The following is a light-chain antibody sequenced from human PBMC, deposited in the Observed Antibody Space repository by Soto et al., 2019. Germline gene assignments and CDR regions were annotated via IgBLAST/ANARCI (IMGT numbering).Light chain of an antibody. Sequence: DIQMTQSPSTLSPSVGDRVAITCRASQSISRWLAWYQQKPGKAPKLMIYDAYSLESGVPSRFSGSGSGTEFTPTINTLQPEDFAVYYCQQYYQWPSYTFGQGTKVDIK. CDR3: QQYYQWPSYT. J-gene: IGKJ2*01. CDR2: DAY. V-gene: IGKV1-5*01. CDR1: QSISRW.